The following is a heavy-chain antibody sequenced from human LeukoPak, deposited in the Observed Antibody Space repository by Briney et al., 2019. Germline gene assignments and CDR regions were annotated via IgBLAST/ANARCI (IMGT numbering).Heavy chain of an antibody. CDR2: IKSDGKT. D-gene: IGHD3-22*01. Sequence: GGALRLSCEASGFTFSRYLMHWVRQAPGKGLWWVSRIKSDGKTNYADSVKGWFTISTHNAKKTVSLQMNRLRADEPGVYYCARAPSEVGGYYPEYFRHWGQGPLVTVSS. CDR1: GFTFSRYL. CDR3: ARAPSEVGGYYPEYFRH. V-gene: IGHV3-74*01. J-gene: IGHJ1*01.